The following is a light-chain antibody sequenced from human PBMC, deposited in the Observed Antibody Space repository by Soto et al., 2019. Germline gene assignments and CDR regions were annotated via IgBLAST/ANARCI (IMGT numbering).Light chain of an antibody. CDR1: QDISNY. CDR3: QQYDNLPFT. CDR2: DAS. V-gene: IGKV1-33*01. J-gene: IGKJ5*01. Sequence: DIQMTQSPSSLSASVGDRVTITCQASQDISNYLNWYQQKPGKAPKLLIYDASSLETGVPSRFSGSGSGTDFTFTISSLQPEDIATYYCQQYDNLPFTFGQGTRLEIE.